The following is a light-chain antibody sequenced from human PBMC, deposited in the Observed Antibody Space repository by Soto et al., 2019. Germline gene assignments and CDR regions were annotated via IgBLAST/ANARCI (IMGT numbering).Light chain of an antibody. CDR3: QRNGWSIT. Sequence: FTQGPGILSQSPGERATLSCRASQSVSNYYLAWYQQKPRQAPRLLNDGAYSSAGSIAHRFSGGWAGTVFTLTISRVEEEDVALYCRQRNGWSITFGQGTRLEIK. J-gene: IGKJ5*01. CDR1: QSVSNYY. V-gene: IGKV3-20*01. CDR2: GAY.